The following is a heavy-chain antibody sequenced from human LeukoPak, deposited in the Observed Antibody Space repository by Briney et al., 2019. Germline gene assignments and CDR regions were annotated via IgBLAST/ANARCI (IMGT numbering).Heavy chain of an antibody. J-gene: IGHJ3*02. CDR3: AREGGSGWYVGAFDI. V-gene: IGHV3-30-3*01. CDR2: ISYDGSNK. D-gene: IGHD6-19*01. Sequence: PGRSLRLSCAASGFTFSSYAMHWVRQAPGKGLEWVAVISYDGSNKYYADSVKGRFTISRDNSKNTLYLQINSLRAEDTAPYYCAREGGSGWYVGAFDIWGQGTMVTVSS. CDR1: GFTFSSYA.